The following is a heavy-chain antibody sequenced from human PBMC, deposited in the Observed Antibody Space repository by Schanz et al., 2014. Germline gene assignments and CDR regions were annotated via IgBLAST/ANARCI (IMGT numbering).Heavy chain of an antibody. D-gene: IGHD6-19*01. Sequence: QVQLVQSGAEVMKPGSSVKVSCKASGGTFSSYTINWVRQAPGQGLEWMGRIIPILGITNVAQTFQDRVTITADKSTSTAYMELSSLRSEDTAVYYCARGLGGERWLGLNEAFDIWGQGTIVTVSS. CDR1: GGTFSSYT. J-gene: IGHJ3*02. V-gene: IGHV1-69*02. CDR2: IIPILGIT. CDR3: ARGLGGERWLGLNEAFDI.